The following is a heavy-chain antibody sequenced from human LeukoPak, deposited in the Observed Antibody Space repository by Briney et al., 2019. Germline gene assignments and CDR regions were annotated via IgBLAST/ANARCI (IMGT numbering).Heavy chain of an antibody. CDR1: VYIFIIHE. CDR2: VNPDSGKT. CDR3: ARGVAGGDF. D-gene: IGHD6-19*01. V-gene: IGHV1-8*01. Sequence: GASVTVSCTSSVYIFIIHEINWMRLATVQGQEWMGWVNPDSGKTAYAQKFQGRLMLTRNTSINTVYMKLGSLKSEDTAVYYCARGVAGGDFWGQGTLVTVSS. J-gene: IGHJ4*02.